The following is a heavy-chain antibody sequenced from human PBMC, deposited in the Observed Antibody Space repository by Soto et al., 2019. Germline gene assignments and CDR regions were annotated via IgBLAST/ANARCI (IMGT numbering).Heavy chain of an antibody. D-gene: IGHD3-3*01. V-gene: IGHV3-30*18. CDR2: ISDDGNNK. CDR1: GFTFSSYG. CDR3: AKRRNVLRFLEWSSGMEV. Sequence: QVQLVESGGGVVQPGRSLRLSCAASGFTFSSYGIHWVRQAPGKGLEWVAFISDDGNNKYYADSVKGRFTISRDNFRNTLYLHMNSLRGEDTAVYYCAKRRNVLRFLEWSSGMEVWGQGTTVNVSS. J-gene: IGHJ6*02.